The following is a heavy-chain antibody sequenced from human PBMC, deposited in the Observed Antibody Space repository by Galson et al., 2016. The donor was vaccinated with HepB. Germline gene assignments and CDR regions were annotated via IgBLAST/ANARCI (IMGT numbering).Heavy chain of an antibody. J-gene: IGHJ4*02. D-gene: IGHD6-25*01. CDR1: NGSLSRYF. V-gene: IGHV4-4*07. Sequence: SETLSLTCTVSNGSLSRYFWSWIRQPAGKGLEWIGRIYSNGNTRYNSSLQSRVTMSLELSKNQFSLRLISVTAADTAVYFCARERPTPSSDWPYCFDSWGQGALVTVSS. CDR2: IYSNGNT. CDR3: ARERPTPSSDWPYCFDS.